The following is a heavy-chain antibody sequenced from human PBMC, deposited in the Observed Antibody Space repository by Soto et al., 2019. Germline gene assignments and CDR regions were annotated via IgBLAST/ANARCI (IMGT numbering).Heavy chain of an antibody. D-gene: IGHD3-22*01. CDR2: INPSDDAT. J-gene: IGHJ4*01. Sequence: ASVEVSCKASGYTFTRYYIHWVRQAPGQGLEWMGIINPSDDATSYAEKFQGRLTMTKDTSTSTVYMEMSSLRSEDTAVYYCARDLTREGDYYDRSGYYLDYWGHGTLVTVSS. CDR1: GYTFTRYY. CDR3: ARDLTREGDYYDRSGYYLDY. V-gene: IGHV1-46*01.